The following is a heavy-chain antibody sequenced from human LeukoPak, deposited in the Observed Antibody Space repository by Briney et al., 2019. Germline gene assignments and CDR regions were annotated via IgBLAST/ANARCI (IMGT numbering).Heavy chain of an antibody. CDR1: GFNFNSFA. Sequence: TGGSLRLSCAASGFNFNSFAMNWVRQVPGRGLEWVAVISCDGANKNYVESVRGRFTICRENSVNTLYLEMNTLTTDAAGVYYCAKVRRMEWMTPLSDDFDVWGQGTMVTVSS. D-gene: IGHD3-3*01. V-gene: IGHV3-30*04. J-gene: IGHJ3*01. CDR3: AKVRRMEWMTPLSDDFDV. CDR2: ISCDGANK.